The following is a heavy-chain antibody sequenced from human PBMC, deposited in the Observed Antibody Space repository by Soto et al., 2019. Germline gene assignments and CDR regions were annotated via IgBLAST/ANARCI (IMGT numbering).Heavy chain of an antibody. CDR2: IYGSGGGI. D-gene: IGHD2-21*01. Sequence: PGGSLRLSCIASGLPHSLFAMMWIRQDPGKGPECVSGIYGSGGGIQYADSVKGRFTISRDNSKNTVYLQMTDLRADDTAIYYCAKDAVYNDGLWLMDLWGQGTQVTVSS. CDR3: AKDAVYNDGLWLMDL. J-gene: IGHJ4*02. CDR1: GLPHSLFA. V-gene: IGHV3-23*01.